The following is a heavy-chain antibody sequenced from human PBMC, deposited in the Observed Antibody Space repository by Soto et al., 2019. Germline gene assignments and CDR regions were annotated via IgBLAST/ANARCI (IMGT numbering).Heavy chain of an antibody. CDR3: ARGRDF. V-gene: IGHV4-34*01. CDR2: INHRGST. J-gene: IGHJ4*02. Sequence: QVQLQQWGAGLLKPSETLSRTCAVYGGSFSPFYWSWIRQPPGKGLEWIGEINHRGSTNYNPSLKIRFTISVDTSKHQFSLKLSSVTAADTAMYYCARGRDFWGQGTLVTVSS. CDR1: GGSFSPFY.